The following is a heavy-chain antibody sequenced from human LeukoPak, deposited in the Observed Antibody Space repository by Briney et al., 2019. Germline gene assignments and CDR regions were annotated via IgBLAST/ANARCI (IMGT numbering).Heavy chain of an antibody. CDR3: ARVGYSSGWDFDY. CDR2: IYYSGST. J-gene: IGHJ4*02. V-gene: IGHV4-39*07. Sequence: SETLSLTCTVSGGSISSSSYYWGWIRQPPGKGLEWIGSIYYSGSTYYNPSLKSRVTISVDTSKNQFSLKLSSVTAADTAVYYCARVGYSSGWDFDYWGQGTLVTVSS. CDR1: GGSISSSSYY. D-gene: IGHD6-19*01.